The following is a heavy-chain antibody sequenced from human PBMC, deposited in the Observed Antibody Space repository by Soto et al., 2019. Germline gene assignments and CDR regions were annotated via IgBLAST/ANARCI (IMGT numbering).Heavy chain of an antibody. CDR2: IHYSGSV. Sequence: QVQLQESGPGLVRPSQTLSLTCTVSGGSISSEYYHWTWIRQAPGKGLEWIGYIHYSGSVHYNPSLQSRLTMSVDTSKNLFSLKLSAVTAADTAVYFCAREDDGGDRDDYGLDVWGQGTTVTVSS. CDR3: AREDDGGDRDDYGLDV. D-gene: IGHD2-21*02. V-gene: IGHV4-30-4*01. J-gene: IGHJ6*02. CDR1: GGSISSEYYH.